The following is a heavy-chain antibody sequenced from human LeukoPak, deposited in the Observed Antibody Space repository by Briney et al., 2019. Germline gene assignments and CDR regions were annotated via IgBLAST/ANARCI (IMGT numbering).Heavy chain of an antibody. D-gene: IGHD5-18*01. J-gene: IGHJ4*02. V-gene: IGHV4-39*01. Sequence: PSETLSLTCTVSGGSISSSSYYWGWIRQPPGKGLEWIGSIYYSGSTYYNPSLKSRVTIPVDTSKNQFSLKLSSVTAADTAVYYCASIRGYNYGPLYFDYWGQGTLVTVSS. CDR3: ASIRGYNYGPLYFDY. CDR1: GGSISSSSYY. CDR2: IYYSGST.